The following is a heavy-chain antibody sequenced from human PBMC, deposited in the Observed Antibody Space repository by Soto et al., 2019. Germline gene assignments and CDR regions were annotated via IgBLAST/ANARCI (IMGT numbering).Heavy chain of an antibody. V-gene: IGHV3-30-3*01. Sequence: QVQLVESGGGVVQPGRSLRLSCAASGFTFSSYAMHWVRQAPGKGLEWVAVISYDGSNEYYADSVKGRFTISRDNSKNTLYLQVNSLRAEDTAVYYCAREDYYYDMDIWGQGTTVTVSS. CDR1: GFTFSSYA. CDR2: ISYDGSNE. J-gene: IGHJ6*02. CDR3: AREDYYYDMDI.